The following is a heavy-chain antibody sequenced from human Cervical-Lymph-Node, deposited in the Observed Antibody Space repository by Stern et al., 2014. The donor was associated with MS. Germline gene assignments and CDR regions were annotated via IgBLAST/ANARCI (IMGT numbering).Heavy chain of an antibody. D-gene: IGHD6-19*01. CDR3: AREQWLAGFDY. V-gene: IGHV3-48*01. CDR1: GFTFNTYS. J-gene: IGHJ4*02. Sequence: VQLVQSGGDLVQPGGSLRLSCAASGFTFNTYSMNWVRQAPGKGLEWISYISSSGTPIYYADSVKGRFTISRDNAKNSLYLQMNSLRAEDTAVYYCAREQWLAGFDYWGQGTLVTVSS. CDR2: ISSSGTPI.